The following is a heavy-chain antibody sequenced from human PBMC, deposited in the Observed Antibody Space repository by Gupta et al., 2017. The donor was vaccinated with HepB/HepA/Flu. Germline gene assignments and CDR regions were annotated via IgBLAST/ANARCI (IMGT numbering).Heavy chain of an antibody. CDR2: ISANSENT. CDR1: GFSFSSEA. D-gene: IGHD7-27*01. V-gene: IGHV3-23*01. J-gene: IGHJ4*02. CDR3: WKDPNWDSGH. Sequence: EVQLLESGGGLVQPGGSLRLSCSASGFSFSSEAMTWVRQTPGKGLEWVSYISANSENTVYADSVKGRFTISRDNSKNTVSLEMNNLRLEDTALYFCWKDPNWDSGHWGQGTLVIVSS.